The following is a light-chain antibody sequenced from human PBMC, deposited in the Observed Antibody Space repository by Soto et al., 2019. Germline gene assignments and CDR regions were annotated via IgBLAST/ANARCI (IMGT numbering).Light chain of an antibody. J-gene: IGKJ5*01. CDR1: QSAGNF. CDR2: YIS. Sequence: EIVLTQSPATLSVSPVETASLSCRASQSAGNFLAWYQQKPGQAPRLLIYYISTRATGIPDRFSGSGYGTGFNLTISRLETEDFAVYYGQQYGSSPNAFGQGTRLEIK. V-gene: IGKV3-20*01. CDR3: QQYGSSPNA.